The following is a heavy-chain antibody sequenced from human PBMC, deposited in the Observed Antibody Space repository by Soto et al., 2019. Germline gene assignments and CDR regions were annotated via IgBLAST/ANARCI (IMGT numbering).Heavy chain of an antibody. CDR2: ISANGQGI. V-gene: IGHV3-23*01. J-gene: IGHJ4*02. Sequence: GGSLRLSCAASGFTFSTYALSGVRQAPGKGLEWVSAISANGQGIYYADSVRGRFTISRDNSKNTIFLHMDSLRAEDTAVYYCAKDRNYPRDQFHYWGQGTQVTVSS. CDR1: GFTFSTYA. D-gene: IGHD1-7*01. CDR3: AKDRNYPRDQFHY.